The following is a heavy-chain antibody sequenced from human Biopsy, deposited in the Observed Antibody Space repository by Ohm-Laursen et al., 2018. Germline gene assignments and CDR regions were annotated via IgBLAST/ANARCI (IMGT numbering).Heavy chain of an antibody. Sequence: SLRLSCTASGFTVNDHAMHWVRQPPGKGLEWVSGISWDSGRIGYADSVKGRFTVSRDNAKKSLYLEMNSLRPEDTALSYCTKDLIPAGTDVWGQGTTVTVSS. J-gene: IGHJ6*02. CDR3: TKDLIPAGTDV. CDR1: GFTVNDHA. CDR2: ISWDSGRI. V-gene: IGHV3-9*01. D-gene: IGHD2-21*01.